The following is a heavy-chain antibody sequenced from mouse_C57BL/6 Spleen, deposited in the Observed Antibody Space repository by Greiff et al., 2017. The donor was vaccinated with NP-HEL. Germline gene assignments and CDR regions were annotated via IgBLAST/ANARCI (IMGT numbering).Heavy chain of an antibody. CDR1: GYTFTSYW. J-gene: IGHJ3*01. CDR2: IYPGSGST. Sequence: VQLQQPGAELVKPGASVKMSCKASGYTFTSYWITWVKQRPGQGLEWIGAIYPGSGSTNYNEKFKSKATLTVDTSSSTAYLQLSSLTSEDSAVYYCARSSYSNYGTYWGQGTLVTVSA. CDR3: ARSSYSNYGTY. V-gene: IGHV1-55*01. D-gene: IGHD2-5*01.